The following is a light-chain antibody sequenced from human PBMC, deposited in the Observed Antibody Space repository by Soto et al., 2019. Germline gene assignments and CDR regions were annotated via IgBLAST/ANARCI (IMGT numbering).Light chain of an antibody. V-gene: IGKV3-20*01. J-gene: IGKJ1*01. CDR2: SES. Sequence: EIVLTQSPGTLSLSPGERGTLSCRTSQIISSSFLAWYQQKPGQAPRLLIYSESSRATGIPDRFSGSGSGTDFTLTISRLEPEDFAVYYCQQYSASPQTFGQGTQVEIK. CDR3: QQYSASPQT. CDR1: QIISSSF.